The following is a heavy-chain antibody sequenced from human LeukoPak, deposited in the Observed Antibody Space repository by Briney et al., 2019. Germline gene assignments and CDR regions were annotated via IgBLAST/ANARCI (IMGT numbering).Heavy chain of an antibody. J-gene: IGHJ4*02. Sequence: GGSLRLSCAASGFTFTNYWMSWVRQAPGKGLELVANIKQDRSEKYYVDSVKGRFTISRDNAKNSLYLQMNSLRAEDTAVYYCARDQGYYDSSGYYLRGVLDYWGQGTLVTVSS. D-gene: IGHD3-22*01. V-gene: IGHV3-7*01. CDR3: ARDQGYYDSSGYYLRGVLDY. CDR1: GFTFTNYW. CDR2: IKQDRSEK.